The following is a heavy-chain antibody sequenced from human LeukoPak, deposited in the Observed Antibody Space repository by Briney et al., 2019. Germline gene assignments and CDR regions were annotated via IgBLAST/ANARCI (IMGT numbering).Heavy chain of an antibody. CDR3: ARDIRLSYVGDDY. D-gene: IGHD3-10*02. V-gene: IGHV3-23*01. J-gene: IGHJ4*02. CDR2: ISGSGGST. CDR1: GFTFSSYA. Sequence: PGGSLRLSCAASGFTFSSYAMSWVRQAPGKGLEWVSAISGSGGSTYYADSVKGRFTISRDNSKNTLYLQMNSLRAEDTAVYYCARDIRLSYVGDDYWGQGTLVTVSS.